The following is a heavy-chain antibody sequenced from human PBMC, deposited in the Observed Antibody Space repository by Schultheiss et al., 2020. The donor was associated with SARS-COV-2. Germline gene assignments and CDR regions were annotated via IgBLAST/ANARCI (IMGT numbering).Heavy chain of an antibody. CDR2: IWYDGSNK. V-gene: IGHV3-33*03. CDR3: AKAFDYSNYGWFDP. J-gene: IGHJ5*02. CDR1: GFTFSSYG. Sequence: GGSLRLSCAASGFTFSSYGMHWVRQAPGKGLEWVAVIWYDGSNKYYADSVKGRFTISRDNAKNSLYLQMNSLRAEDTAVYYCAKAFDYSNYGWFDPWGQGTLVTVSS. D-gene: IGHD4-11*01.